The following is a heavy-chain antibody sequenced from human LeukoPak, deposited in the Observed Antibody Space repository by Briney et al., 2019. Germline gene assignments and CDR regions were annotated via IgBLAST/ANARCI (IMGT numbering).Heavy chain of an antibody. V-gene: IGHV1-69*05. CDR3: ARHGYYDILTGPNGLDY. J-gene: IGHJ4*02. CDR1: GGTFSSYA. Sequence: ASVKVSCKASGGTFSSYAISWVRQAPGQGLEWMGGIIPIFGTANYAQKFQCRVTITTDESTSTAYMELSSLRSEDTAVYYCARHGYYDILTGPNGLDYWGQGTLVTVSS. D-gene: IGHD3-9*01. CDR2: IIPIFGTA.